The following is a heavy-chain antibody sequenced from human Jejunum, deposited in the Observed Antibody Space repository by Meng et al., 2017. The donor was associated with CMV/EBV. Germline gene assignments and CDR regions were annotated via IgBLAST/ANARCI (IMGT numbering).Heavy chain of an antibody. J-gene: IGHJ4*02. CDR2: INCYTSGT. CDR1: GYTFTDFL. CDR3: AREKSPGHFDY. V-gene: IGHV1-46*01. Sequence: QVQVVQAGPEVMQPGALLLMSRRTYGYTFTDFLLHWVRQAPGQGLEWLGTINCYTSGTAYARKFQGRITLTRDTSTTTVYMDLGSLGSDDTAFYYCAREKSPGHFDYFGQGILVTVSS.